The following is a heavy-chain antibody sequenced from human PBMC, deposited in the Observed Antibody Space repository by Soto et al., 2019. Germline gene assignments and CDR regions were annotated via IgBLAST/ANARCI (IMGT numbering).Heavy chain of an antibody. D-gene: IGHD3-3*01. J-gene: IGHJ5*02. CDR1: GDSITSRGSS. CDR2: IYHSGST. Sequence: LSLTCAVSGDSITSRGSSWAWIRQPPGKGLEWLGYIYHSGSTFYNPSLRSRVTISVDRSKNQFSLKVNSVTAADTAMYYCVRAGAKRISEWPNWFDPWGQGALVTVSS. CDR3: VRAGAKRISEWPNWFDP. V-gene: IGHV4-30-2*01.